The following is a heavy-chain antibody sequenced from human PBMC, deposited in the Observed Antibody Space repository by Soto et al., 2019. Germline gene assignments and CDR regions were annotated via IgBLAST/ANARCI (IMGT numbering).Heavy chain of an antibody. D-gene: IGHD3-3*01. CDR3: ARDEYYDFWSGYLNWFDP. CDR1: GFTFSSYA. V-gene: IGHV3-30-3*01. CDR2: ISYDGSNK. Sequence: GWSLRLSCAASGFTFSSYAMHWVRQAPGKGLEWVAVISYDGSNKYYADSVKGRFTISRDNSKNTLYLQMNSLRAEDTAVYYCARDEYYDFWSGYLNWFDPWGQGTLVTVSS. J-gene: IGHJ5*02.